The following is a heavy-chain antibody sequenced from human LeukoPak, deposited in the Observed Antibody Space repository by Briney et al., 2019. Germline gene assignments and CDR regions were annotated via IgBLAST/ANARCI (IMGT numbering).Heavy chain of an antibody. CDR3: ARTINLSRFHYYDSSGYTSQYYGMDV. Sequence: SETLSLTCTVSGGSISSYYWSWIRQPPGKGLEWIGYIYYSESTNYNPSLKSRVTISVDTSKNQFSLKLSSVTAADTAVYYCARTINLSRFHYYDSSGYTSQYYGMDVWGQGTTVTGSS. CDR1: GGSISSYY. CDR2: IYYSEST. V-gene: IGHV4-59*08. J-gene: IGHJ6*02. D-gene: IGHD3-22*01.